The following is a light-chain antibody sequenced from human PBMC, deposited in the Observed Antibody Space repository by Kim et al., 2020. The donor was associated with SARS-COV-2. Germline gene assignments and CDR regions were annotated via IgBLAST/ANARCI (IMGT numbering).Light chain of an antibody. V-gene: IGLV7-43*01. Sequence: GTVTLTCASSTGAVTSAYSPNWFQQKPGQAPRPLIYSTSNKHSWTPARFSGSLLGGKAALTLSGVQPEDEAEYYCLLYYGGAQSWVFGGGTQLTVL. CDR2: STS. CDR1: TGAVTSAYS. CDR3: LLYYGGAQSWV. J-gene: IGLJ3*02.